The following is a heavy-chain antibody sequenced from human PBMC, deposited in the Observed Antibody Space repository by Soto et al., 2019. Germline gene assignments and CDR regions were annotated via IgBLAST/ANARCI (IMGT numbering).Heavy chain of an antibody. V-gene: IGHV1-8*01. CDR2: MDPNSGNT. CDR3: ARERRGMDV. Sequence: QVQLVQSGAEVKKPGASVKVSCKASGYTFTSYDINGVRQATGQGLEWMGWMDPNSGNTGYVQKFQGRVTMTRNSSISTAYMELSSLRSEDTAVYFCARERRGMDVWGQGTTVTVSS. CDR1: GYTFTSYD. J-gene: IGHJ6*01.